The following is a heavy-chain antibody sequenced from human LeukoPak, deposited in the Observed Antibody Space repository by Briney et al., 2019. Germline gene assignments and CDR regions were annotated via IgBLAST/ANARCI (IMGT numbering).Heavy chain of an antibody. CDR1: GYTLTELS. CDR3: ATVADFWSGYSEAFDI. J-gene: IGHJ3*02. V-gene: IGHV1-24*01. CDR2: FDPEDGET. D-gene: IGHD3-3*01. Sequence: ASVKVSCKVSGYTLTELSMHWVRQAPGKGLEWMGGFDPEDGETIYAQKFQGRVTMTEDTSTDTAYMELSSLRSEDTAVYYCATVADFWSGYSEAFDIWGQGTMVTVSS.